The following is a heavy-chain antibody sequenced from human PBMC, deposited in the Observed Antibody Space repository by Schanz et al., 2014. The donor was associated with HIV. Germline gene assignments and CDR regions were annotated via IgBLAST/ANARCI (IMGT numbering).Heavy chain of an antibody. Sequence: VHLVESGGGVVQPGRSLRLSCAASGFIFSDHFMGWVRQAPGKGLEWVARSRVKSDSYATEYAASVTGRFTISRDDSKNSVYLQMNSLNIEDTAVYYCRGYRFYYGVDFWGQGTTVTVS. D-gene: IGHD5-18*01. CDR2: SRVKSDSYAT. J-gene: IGHJ6*02. CDR3: RGYRFYYGVDF. CDR1: GFIFSDHF. V-gene: IGHV3-72*01.